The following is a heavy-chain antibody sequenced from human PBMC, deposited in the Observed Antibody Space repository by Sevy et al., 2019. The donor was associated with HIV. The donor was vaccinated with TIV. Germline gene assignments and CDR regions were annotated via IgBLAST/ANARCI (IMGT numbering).Heavy chain of an antibody. V-gene: IGHV4-38-2*01. CDR3: ARGGYTYGKGYFDY. CDR1: GYSISSGYY. J-gene: IGHJ4*02. Sequence: SETLSLTCGVSGYSISSGYYWGWIRQPPGKGLEWIGSIYHSGSTYSNPSLTSRVTISVDTSKNQFSLKLSSVTAADTAVYYCARGGYTYGKGYFDYWGQGTLVTVSS. CDR2: IYHSGST. D-gene: IGHD5-18*01.